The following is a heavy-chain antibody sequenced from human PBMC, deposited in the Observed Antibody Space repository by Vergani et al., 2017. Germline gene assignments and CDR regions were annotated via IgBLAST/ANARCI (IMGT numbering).Heavy chain of an antibody. CDR3: THTESFILRYFHWAL. CDR1: GGSITSSSDY. V-gene: IGHV4-39*01. D-gene: IGHD3-9*01. CDR2: IYQSGGA. J-gene: IGHJ4*02. Sequence: QLHLQESGPGLVKPSGTLSIICTVSGGSITSSSDYWGWIRQPPGTGLEWIGNIYQSGGAYYNPSLKGRVTISVDTSKNQFSLEVTSVPAADAAIYFCTHTESFILRYFHWALWGQGTLVTVSS.